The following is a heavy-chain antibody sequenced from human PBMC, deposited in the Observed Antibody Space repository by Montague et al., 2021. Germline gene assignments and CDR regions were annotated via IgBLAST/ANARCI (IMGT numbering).Heavy chain of an antibody. CDR1: GDSINGWY. CDR2: VFYSGAT. CDR3: ARQGFYESGGFFI. J-gene: IGHJ4*02. V-gene: IGHV4-59*01. D-gene: IGHD3-22*01. Sequence: SETLSLTCSVYGDSINGWYWSWIRQPPGKGLEWIGSVFYSGATNYNPSLKSRVTMSADTSKNQVSLKLNSVTAADTAVYYCARQGFYESGGFFIWGLGTLVTVSS.